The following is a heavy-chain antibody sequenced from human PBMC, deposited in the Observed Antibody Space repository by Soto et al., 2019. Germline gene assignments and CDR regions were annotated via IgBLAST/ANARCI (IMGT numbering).Heavy chain of an antibody. V-gene: IGHV1-46*01. CDR3: AREAGIGTASLSRYGY. CDR2: INPSGGST. Sequence: ASVKVSCKASGYTFTNPYIHWVRQAPGQGLEWMGIINPSGGSTSESQKFQGRLTLTRDTSTSTVYMELSSLRSEDTAVFYCAREAGIGTASLSRYGYCRQRTLVTVCS. CDR1: GYTFTNPY. J-gene: IGHJ4*02. D-gene: IGHD5-18*01.